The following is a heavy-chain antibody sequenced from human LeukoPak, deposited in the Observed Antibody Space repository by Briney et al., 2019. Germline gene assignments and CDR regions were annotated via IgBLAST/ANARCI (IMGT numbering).Heavy chain of an antibody. CDR3: TSYTSGWS. D-gene: IGHD6-19*01. CDR1: ELTFNSNW. J-gene: IGHJ4*02. Sequence: GGSLRLSCAASELTFNSNWMHWVRQAPGKGLVWVSRINSDGSTTNYADSVKGRFTISRDNAKNTLYLQMNSLRAEDTAVYYCTSYTSGWSWGQGTLVTVSS. V-gene: IGHV3-74*01. CDR2: INSDGSTT.